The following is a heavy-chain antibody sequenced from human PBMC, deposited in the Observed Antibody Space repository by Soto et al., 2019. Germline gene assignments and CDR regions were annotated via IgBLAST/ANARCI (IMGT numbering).Heavy chain of an antibody. D-gene: IGHD6-13*01. V-gene: IGHV1-18*04. J-gene: IGHJ6*02. CDR2: ISAYNGNT. CDR3: ARVASYSSSWYCPYYYYGMDV. CDR1: GYTFTSYG. Sequence: ASVKVSCKXSGYTFTSYGISWVRQAPGQGLEWMGWISAYNGNTNYAQKLQGRVTMTTDTSTSTAYMELRSLRSDDTAVYYCARVASYSSSWYCPYYYYGMDVWGQGTTVTVSS.